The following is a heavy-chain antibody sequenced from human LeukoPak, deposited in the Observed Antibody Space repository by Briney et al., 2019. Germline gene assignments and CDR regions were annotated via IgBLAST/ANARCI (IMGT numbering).Heavy chain of an antibody. CDR1: GFTFSSYA. V-gene: IGHV3-23*01. J-gene: IGHJ4*02. Sequence: PGGSLRLSCAASGFTFSSYAMSWVRQAPGKGLEWVSAISGSGAGTYYADSVKGRFTISRDNSKNTLYLQLSNVRAEDTAIYYCARSHYYGSGSSSENLDFWGQGTLVTVSS. D-gene: IGHD3-10*01. CDR2: ISGSGAGT. CDR3: ARSHYYGSGSSSENLDF.